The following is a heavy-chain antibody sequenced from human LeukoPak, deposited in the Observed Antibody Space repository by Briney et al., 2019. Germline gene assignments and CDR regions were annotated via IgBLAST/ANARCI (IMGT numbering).Heavy chain of an antibody. CDR3: ARGLGTYSSSFLDS. V-gene: IGHV3-23*01. J-gene: IGHJ4*02. CDR1: GFTFSSYA. CDR2: ISGSGGST. Sequence: GGSLRLSCAASGFTFSSYAMSWVRQAPGKGLEWVSAISGSGGSTYYADSVKGRFTISRDNSKNTLYLQMNSLRAEDTAVYYCARGLGTYSSSFLDSWGQGTLVTVSS. D-gene: IGHD6-13*01.